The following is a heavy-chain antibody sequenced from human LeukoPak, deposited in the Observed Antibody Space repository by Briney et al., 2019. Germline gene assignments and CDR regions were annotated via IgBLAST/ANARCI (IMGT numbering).Heavy chain of an antibody. D-gene: IGHD3-3*01. Sequence: GGSLRLSCAASGFTFTGHTMTWLRQAAGKGLGWVSIIGGRDDRTYYADSVKGRFTISRDNSKNTLYLQMNSLRGEDTAVYYCAKDPNPFYDFWSGYKWGQGTLVTVSS. V-gene: IGHV3-23*01. J-gene: IGHJ4*02. CDR3: AKDPNPFYDFWSGYK. CDR2: IGGRDDRT. CDR1: GFTFTGHT.